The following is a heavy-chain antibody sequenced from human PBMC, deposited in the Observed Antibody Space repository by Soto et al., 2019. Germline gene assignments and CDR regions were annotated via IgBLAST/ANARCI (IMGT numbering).Heavy chain of an antibody. V-gene: IGHV3-23*01. CDR2: ISDSSTST. D-gene: IGHD3-3*01. J-gene: IGHJ5*02. CDR1: GFTFSRFS. Sequence: EVQLLESGGGLVQPGGSLRLSCAASGFTFSRFSMSWVRQAPGKGLEWVSGISDSSTSTYYADSVKGRFTISRDNSKNTLYRQMNRLGVEDTAFYFCAKGAPFWSLDWFDPWGQGTLVTVSS. CDR3: AKGAPFWSLDWFDP.